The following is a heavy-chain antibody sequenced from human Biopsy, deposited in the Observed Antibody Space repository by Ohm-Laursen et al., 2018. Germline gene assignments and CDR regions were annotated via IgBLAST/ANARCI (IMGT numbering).Heavy chain of an antibody. V-gene: IGHV1-8*01. Sequence: SVKVSCKVSGYTFTNYDINWVRQAPGQGPEWMGWVNPNSGNTGYAQKFQGRVAMTRSTSISTAYMELSSLTSEDTAVYYCTREPFGQQLGPFDYWGQGALVIVSS. CDR3: TREPFGQQLGPFDY. CDR1: GYTFTNYD. D-gene: IGHD6-13*01. CDR2: VNPNSGNT. J-gene: IGHJ4*02.